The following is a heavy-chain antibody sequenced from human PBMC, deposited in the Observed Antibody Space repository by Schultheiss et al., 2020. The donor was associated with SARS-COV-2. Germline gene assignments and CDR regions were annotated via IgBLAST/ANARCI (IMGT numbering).Heavy chain of an antibody. J-gene: IGHJ2*01. V-gene: IGHV3-72*01. CDR2: TRNKANSYTT. Sequence: GESLKISCAASGFTFSDHYMDWVRQAPGKGLEWVGRTRNKANSYTTEYAASVKGRFTISRDDSKNSLYLQMNSLKTEDTAVYYCARDYWYFDLWGRGTLVTVSS. CDR1: GFTFSDHY. CDR3: ARDYWYFDL.